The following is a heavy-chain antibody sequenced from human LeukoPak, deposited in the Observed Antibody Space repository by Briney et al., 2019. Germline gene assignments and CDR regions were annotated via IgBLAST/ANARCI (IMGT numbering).Heavy chain of an antibody. V-gene: IGHV1-24*01. J-gene: IGHJ6*02. CDR2: FDPEDGET. CDR3: ATVAGYSSSWYRDQYYYGMDV. D-gene: IGHD6-13*01. Sequence: ASVKVSCKVSGYTLTELSMHWVRQAPGKGLEWMGGFDPEDGETIYAQKFQGRVTMTEDTSTDTAYMELSSLRSEDTAVYYCATVAGYSSSWYRDQYYYGMDVWGQGTTVTVSS. CDR1: GYTLTELS.